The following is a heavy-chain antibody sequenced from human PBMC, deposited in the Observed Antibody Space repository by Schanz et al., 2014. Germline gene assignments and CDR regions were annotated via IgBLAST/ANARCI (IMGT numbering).Heavy chain of an antibody. CDR1: GFTLSSYA. Sequence: QVQLVESGGGVVQPGRSLSLSCAAYGFTLSSYAMHWVRQAPGKGLEWVAVIWNNGVTKYYADSVRGRFTISRDRFQNTLKLRMSSERAANTADYCRARPRVDDGKVDSWGQGTLVTVSS. J-gene: IGHJ5*01. CDR2: IWNNGVTK. CDR3: ARPRVDDGKVDS. D-gene: IGHD4-17*01. V-gene: IGHV3-33*08.